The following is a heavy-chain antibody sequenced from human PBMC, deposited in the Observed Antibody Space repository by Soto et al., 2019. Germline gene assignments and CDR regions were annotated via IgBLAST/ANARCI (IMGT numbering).Heavy chain of an antibody. CDR2: ISAYNGNT. J-gene: IGHJ4*02. V-gene: IGHV1-18*01. CDR1: GYAFTSYG. Sequence: QVRLVQSGAEVKKPGASVKVSCKASGYAFTSYGISWVRQAPGQGLEWMGWISAYNGNTNYAQKLQGRVTMTTDTPTSTDYMELRRLRSADTAVYDCARDRTRGYSDYWCQGTLVTVAS. D-gene: IGHD2-2*01. CDR3: ARDRTRGYSDY.